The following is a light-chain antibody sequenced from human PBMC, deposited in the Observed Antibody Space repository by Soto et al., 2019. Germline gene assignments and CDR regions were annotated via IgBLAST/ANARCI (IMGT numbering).Light chain of an antibody. CDR1: QSLVHSDGINY. J-gene: IGKJ2*01. CDR2: RVS. V-gene: IGKV2-30*02. CDR3: LQASHWPHT. Sequence: DVVMTESPLSLPVTLGQPASISCRSSQSLVHSDGINYLNWYQQRPGQSPRRLIYRVSERDSGVPDRFSGSGSDTDFTLNISRVEAEDVGVFYCLQASHWPHTFGQGTKLEIK.